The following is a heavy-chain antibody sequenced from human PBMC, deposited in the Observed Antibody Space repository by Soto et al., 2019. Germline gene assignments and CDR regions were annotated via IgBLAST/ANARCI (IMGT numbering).Heavy chain of an antibody. V-gene: IGHV1-18*01. Sequence: ASVKVSCKASGYTFSSYGYAWVRQAPGQGLEWMGWISAYNGDTNYAQKFQDRVTLTTDTSTTTAYMELRNLGSDDTAVYYCARSGDDCTSITCLFDSFWGLXTLVTVSS. CDR3: ARSGDDCTSITCLFDSF. D-gene: IGHD5-12*01. CDR1: GYTFSSYG. CDR2: ISAYNGDT. J-gene: IGHJ4*02.